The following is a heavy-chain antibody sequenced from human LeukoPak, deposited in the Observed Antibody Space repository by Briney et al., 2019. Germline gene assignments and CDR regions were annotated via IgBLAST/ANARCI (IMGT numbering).Heavy chain of an antibody. CDR3: ARVVAARRWGYFDY. J-gene: IGHJ4*02. Sequence: PSETLSLTCAVSGGSISSGGYSWSWIRQPPGKGLEWIGYIYHSGSTYYNPSLKSRVTISVDRSKNQFSLKLSSVTAADTAVYYCARVVAARRWGYFDYWGQGTLVTVSS. D-gene: IGHD2-21*01. V-gene: IGHV4-30-2*01. CDR2: IYHSGST. CDR1: GGSISSGGYS.